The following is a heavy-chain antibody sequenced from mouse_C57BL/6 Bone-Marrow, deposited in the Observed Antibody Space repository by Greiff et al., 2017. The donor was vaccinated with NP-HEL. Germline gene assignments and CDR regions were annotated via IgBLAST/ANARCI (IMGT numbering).Heavy chain of an antibody. CDR2: IYPRSGNT. D-gene: IGHD6-1*01. V-gene: IGHV1-81*01. CDR1: GYTFTSYG. CDR3: ARWNPLLVWFAY. Sequence: QVQLQQSGAELARPGASVKLSCKASGYTFTSYGISWVKQRTGQGLEWIGEIYPRSGNTYYNEKFKGKATLTADKSSSTAYMELRSLTSEDSAVYFCARWNPLLVWFAYWGQGTLVTVSA. J-gene: IGHJ3*01.